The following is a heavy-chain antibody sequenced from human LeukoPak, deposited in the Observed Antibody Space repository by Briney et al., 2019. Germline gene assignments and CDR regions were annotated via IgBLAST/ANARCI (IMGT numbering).Heavy chain of an antibody. V-gene: IGHV1-69*05. CDR3: AGTYYYDSSGFDAFDI. CDR1: GGTFISYA. J-gene: IGHJ3*02. Sequence: SVKVSCKASGGTFISYALSWVRQAPGQGLEWMGGVIPIFGTANYAQKFQGRVTITTDESTRTAYMELSSLRSEDTAVYYCAGTYYYDSSGFDAFDIWGQGTMVTVSS. D-gene: IGHD3-22*01. CDR2: VIPIFGTA.